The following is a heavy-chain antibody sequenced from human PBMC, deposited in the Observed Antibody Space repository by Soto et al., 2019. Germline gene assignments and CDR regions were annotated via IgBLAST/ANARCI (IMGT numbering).Heavy chain of an antibody. Sequence: QVQLQESGPGLVKPSETLSLTCTVSGDAISSNYWSWIRQPPGKGLEWIAYIHYSGSTNYNPSLKSRVTISVDTSKNQVSLKLSSVTAADTAVYYCAREPAGLRGYYYCAMDVWGQGTMGTVSS. J-gene: IGHJ6*02. CDR3: AREPAGLRGYYYCAMDV. CDR2: IHYSGST. CDR1: GDAISSNY. D-gene: IGHD2-2*01. V-gene: IGHV4-59*01.